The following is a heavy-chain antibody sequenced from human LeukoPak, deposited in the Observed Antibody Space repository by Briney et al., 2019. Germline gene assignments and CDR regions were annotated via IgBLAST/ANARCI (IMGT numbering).Heavy chain of an antibody. V-gene: IGHV3-21*01. CDR2: ISSSSSYI. J-gene: IGHJ4*02. CDR3: ARWGATVVSDY. D-gene: IGHD1-26*01. Sequence: MNWVRQXPGKGLEWVSSISSSSSYIYYADSVKGRFTISRDNAKNSLYLQMNSLRAEDTAVYYCARWGATVVSDYWGQGTLVTVSS.